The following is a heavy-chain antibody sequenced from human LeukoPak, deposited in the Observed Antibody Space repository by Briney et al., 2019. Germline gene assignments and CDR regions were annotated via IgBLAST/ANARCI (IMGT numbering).Heavy chain of an antibody. CDR3: ARGGATRGRFEN. Sequence: HPGGSLRLSCAASGFPFNVQTMSWVRQAPGKGLDWVASMRQDGSEIYYVDSVKGRFTISRDNPENSLYLQMNSLRAEDTAVYYCARGGATRGRFENWGQGTLVTVSS. CDR2: MRQDGSEI. V-gene: IGHV3-7*01. J-gene: IGHJ4*02. D-gene: IGHD1-26*01. CDR1: GFPFNVQT.